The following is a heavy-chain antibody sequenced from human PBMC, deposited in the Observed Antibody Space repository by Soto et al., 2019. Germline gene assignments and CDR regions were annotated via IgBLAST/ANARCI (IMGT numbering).Heavy chain of an antibody. V-gene: IGHV4-30-2*01. CDR1: GGSISSGGYS. D-gene: IGHD5-18*01. CDR3: ARAGYSYGYPDYYGMDV. J-gene: IGHJ6*02. CDR2: IYHSGST. Sequence: PSETLSLTCAVSGGSISSGGYSWSWIRQPPGKGLEWIGYIYHSGSTYYNPSLKSRVTISVDRSKNQFSLKLSSVTAADTAVYYCARAGYSYGYPDYYGMDVWGQGTTVTVPS.